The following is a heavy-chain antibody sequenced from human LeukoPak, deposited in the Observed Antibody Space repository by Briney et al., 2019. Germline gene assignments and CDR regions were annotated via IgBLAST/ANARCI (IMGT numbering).Heavy chain of an antibody. CDR2: IKQDGSEK. V-gene: IGHV3-7*01. J-gene: IGHJ4*02. Sequence: PGGCLRLSCAASGFTFSSYWTSWARQAPGKGLEWVAKIKQDGSEKYYVASVKGRFTISRDKAKNSMYLQMNSLRAEDTAVYYCAREVYDDFWSGYRSYYFDYWGQGTLVTVSS. D-gene: IGHD3-3*01. CDR1: GFTFSSYW. CDR3: AREVYDDFWSGYRSYYFDY.